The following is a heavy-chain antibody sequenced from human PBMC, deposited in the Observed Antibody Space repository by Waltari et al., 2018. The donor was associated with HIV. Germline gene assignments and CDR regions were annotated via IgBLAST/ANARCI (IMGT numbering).Heavy chain of an antibody. CDR2: IKQDGNEK. CDR3: ARAYSGTYRIGDY. Sequence: EVQLVETGGALVQPGGSLRVSCVASGITFSKYWVTWVRRAPGKGLECVANIKQDGNEKNYLDSVKGRFTISRDNAKNSLYLQMNNLRDEDSATYYCARAYSGTYRIGDYWGQGTLVTVSS. D-gene: IGHD1-26*01. V-gene: IGHV3-7*01. J-gene: IGHJ4*02. CDR1: GITFSKYW.